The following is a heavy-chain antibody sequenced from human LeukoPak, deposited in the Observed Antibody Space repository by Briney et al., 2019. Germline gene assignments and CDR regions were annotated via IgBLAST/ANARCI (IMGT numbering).Heavy chain of an antibody. CDR2: IDPSDSYT. D-gene: IGHD6-19*01. V-gene: IGHV5-10-1*01. J-gene: IGHJ4*02. CDR3: ARGMKGSGWFGGRQ. CDR1: GSSSTSYW. Sequence: GESLKISCKGSGSSSTSYWISWVRQMPGKGLEWMGRIDPSDSYTNYSPSFQGHVTISADKSISTAYLQWSSLKASDTAMYYCARGMKGSGWFGGRQWGQGTLVTVSS.